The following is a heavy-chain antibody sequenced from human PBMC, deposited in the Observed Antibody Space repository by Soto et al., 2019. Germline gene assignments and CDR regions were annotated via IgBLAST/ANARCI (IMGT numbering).Heavy chain of an antibody. CDR3: ARSITIFGVVIHDAFDI. CDR1: GGSFSGYY. CDR2: MNHSGST. D-gene: IGHD3-3*01. J-gene: IGHJ3*02. Sequence: QVQLQQWGAGLLKPSETLSLTCAVYGGSFSGYYWSWIRQPPGKGLEWSGEMNHSGSTNYNTSLKSRVTISVDTSKNQVSLQLSSVNAADTAVYYCARSITIFGVVIHDAFDIWGQGTMVIVSS. V-gene: IGHV4-34*01.